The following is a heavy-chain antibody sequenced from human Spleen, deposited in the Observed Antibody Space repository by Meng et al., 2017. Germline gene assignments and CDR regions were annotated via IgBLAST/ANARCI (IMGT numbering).Heavy chain of an antibody. CDR1: ENTFPASY. Sequence: VLSGARRENPCPSGKASAKPSENTFPASYLSWVRQAPGQGLEWMGRINPDSGGTNYAQKFEGRVIMTRDTSISTAYMELSRLRSDDTAVYYCARGKGIAVAGTHYWYFDLWGRGTLVTVSS. CDR3: ARGKGIAVAGTHYWYFDL. D-gene: IGHD6-19*01. CDR2: INPDSGGT. J-gene: IGHJ2*01. V-gene: IGHV1-2*06.